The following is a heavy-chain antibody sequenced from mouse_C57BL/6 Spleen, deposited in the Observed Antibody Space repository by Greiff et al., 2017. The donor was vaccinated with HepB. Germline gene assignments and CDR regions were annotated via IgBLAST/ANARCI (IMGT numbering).Heavy chain of an antibody. J-gene: IGHJ1*03. CDR2: INPNNGGT. CDR3: ARSRGIITTVVYWYFDV. D-gene: IGHD1-1*01. Sequence: VQLQQSGPELVKPGASVKMSCKASGYTFTDYNMHWVKQSHGKSLEWIGYINPNNGGTSYNQKFKGKATLTVNKSSSTAYMELRSLTSEDSAVYYCARSRGIITTVVYWYFDVWGTGTTVTVSS. V-gene: IGHV1-22*01. CDR1: GYTFTDYN.